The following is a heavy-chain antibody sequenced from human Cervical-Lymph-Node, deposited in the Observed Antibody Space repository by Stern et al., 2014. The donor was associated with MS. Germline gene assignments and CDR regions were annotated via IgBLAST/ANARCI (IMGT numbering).Heavy chain of an antibody. V-gene: IGHV4-30-2*01. J-gene: IGHJ6*02. D-gene: IGHD6-19*01. CDR1: GGSISIGGYS. CDR3: ARGRGSGWCFNNYGMDD. Sequence: QLQLQESGSGLVKPSQTLSLTCAVSGGSISIGGYSWNWIRQLPGKGLEWIGYIYHSGNTYYIPSSKTQVQISVDRSNIQFSLRLNSVTAADTAVYSCARGRGSGWCFNNYGMDDWGQGTTVAVSS. CDR2: IYHSGNT.